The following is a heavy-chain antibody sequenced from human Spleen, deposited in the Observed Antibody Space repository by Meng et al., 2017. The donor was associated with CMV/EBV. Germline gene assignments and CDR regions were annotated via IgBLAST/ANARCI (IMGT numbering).Heavy chain of an antibody. CDR3: VREDYGDYFFDT. V-gene: IGHV3-11*01. D-gene: IGHD4-17*01. Sequence: GESPKISCAASGFTLSDYYVSWIRQAPGKGLEWLSYISSSGNTIHYADSVKGRFIISRDTPKNSVYLQMNSLRAEDTAVYYCVREDYGDYFFDTWGQGTLVTVSS. CDR1: GFTLSDYY. J-gene: IGHJ4*02. CDR2: ISSSGNTI.